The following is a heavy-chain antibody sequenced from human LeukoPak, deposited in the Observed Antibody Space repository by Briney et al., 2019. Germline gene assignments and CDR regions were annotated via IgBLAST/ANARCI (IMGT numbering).Heavy chain of an antibody. CDR3: AGRSARYFGS. V-gene: IGHV4-59*01. CDR2: VFYSGPT. D-gene: IGHD1-26*01. Sequence: SETLSLTCTVSGDSIDSYYWSWSRQPPGEGLQWIGYVFYSGPTNYGASLKSRVAISVDRSKNQFSLKLTSVSAADTAVYYCAGRSARYFGSWGQGTPVTVSS. CDR1: GDSIDSYY. J-gene: IGHJ4*02.